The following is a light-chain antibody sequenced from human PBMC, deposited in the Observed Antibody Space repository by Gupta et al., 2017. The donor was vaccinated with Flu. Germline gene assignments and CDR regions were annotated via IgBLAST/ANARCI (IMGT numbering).Light chain of an antibody. Sequence: DIQMTQSLSTLSASSGDRVTITCRATQTISTWLAWYQQKPGKAPNLLIYTASTLKTGVPSRFSGSGSGTEFTLTITTLQPDDLATYYCQQYITYPWTFGQGTKVEIK. J-gene: IGKJ1*01. V-gene: IGKV1-5*03. CDR2: TAS. CDR3: QQYITYPWT. CDR1: QTISTW.